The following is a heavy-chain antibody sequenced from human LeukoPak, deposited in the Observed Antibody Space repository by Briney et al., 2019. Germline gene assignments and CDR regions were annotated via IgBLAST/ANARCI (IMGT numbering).Heavy chain of an antibody. Sequence: SQTLSLTCTVSGGSISSGSYYWSWIRQPAGKGLEWIGRIYTSGSTNYNPSLKSRVSISVDTSKNQFSLKLSSVTAADTAVYYCARIRIAARPFDPWGQGTLVTVSS. J-gene: IGHJ5*02. CDR1: GGSISSGSYY. CDR3: ARIRIAARPFDP. V-gene: IGHV4-61*02. D-gene: IGHD6-6*01. CDR2: IYTSGST.